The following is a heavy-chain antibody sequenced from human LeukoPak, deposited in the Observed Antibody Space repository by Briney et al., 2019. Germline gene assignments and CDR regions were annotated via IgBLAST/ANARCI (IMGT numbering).Heavy chain of an antibody. J-gene: IGHJ3*02. Sequence: SQTLSLTCTVSGGSITSGDYYWSWIRQPPGKGLEWIGYIYHSGSTNYNPSLKSRVTISVDKSKNQFSLKLSSVTAADTAVYYCARESLAVAAAFDIWGQGTMVTVSS. CDR1: GGSITSGDYY. CDR3: ARESLAVAAAFDI. D-gene: IGHD6-19*01. V-gene: IGHV4-30-4*01. CDR2: IYHSGST.